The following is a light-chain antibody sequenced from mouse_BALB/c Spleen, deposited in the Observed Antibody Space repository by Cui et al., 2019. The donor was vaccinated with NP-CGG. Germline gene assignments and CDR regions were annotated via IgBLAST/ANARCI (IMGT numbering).Light chain of an antibody. CDR2: GTN. Sequence: QAVVTQESAITTSPGETVTLTCRSTTGAVTTNNYANWVQEKPDHLFTGLIGGTNNRPPGVPARFSGSLLGDKAALTITGAQTEDEAIYFCALWYSNHWVFGGGTKLTVL. CDR1: TGAVTTNNY. CDR3: ALWYSNHWV. J-gene: IGLJ1*01. V-gene: IGLV1*01.